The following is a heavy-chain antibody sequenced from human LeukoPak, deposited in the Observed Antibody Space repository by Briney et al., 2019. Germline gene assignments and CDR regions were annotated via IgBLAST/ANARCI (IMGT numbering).Heavy chain of an antibody. J-gene: IGHJ4*02. CDR1: GFTFDDYA. CDR2: ISWDGGII. Sequence: PGGSLRLSCAASGFTFDDYAMHWVRQAPGKGLEWVSLISWDGGIIYYADSVEGRFTISRDNSKNSLYLQMNSLRAEDTAVYYCGGSITIFGVVRNWGQGTLVTVSS. V-gene: IGHV3-43D*03. D-gene: IGHD3-3*01. CDR3: GGSITIFGVVRN.